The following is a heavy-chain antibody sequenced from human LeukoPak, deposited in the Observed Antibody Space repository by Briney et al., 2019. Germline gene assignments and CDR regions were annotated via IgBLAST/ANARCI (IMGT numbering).Heavy chain of an antibody. J-gene: IGHJ1*01. Sequence: SETLSLTCTVSGGSISSYYWSWIRQPPGKGLEWSGYIYYSGSTNYNPSLKSRVTISVDTSKNQFSLKLSSVTAADTAVYYCARVADYYDSSGYLHAEYFQYWGQGTLVTVSS. D-gene: IGHD3-22*01. CDR2: IYYSGST. CDR3: ARVADYYDSSGYLHAEYFQY. V-gene: IGHV4-59*01. CDR1: GGSISSYY.